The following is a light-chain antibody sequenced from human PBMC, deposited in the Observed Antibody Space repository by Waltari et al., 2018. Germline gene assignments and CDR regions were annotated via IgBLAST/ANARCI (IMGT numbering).Light chain of an antibody. J-gene: IGLJ2*01. Sequence: QSALTQPASVSGSPGQSITITCTGTSGYVGPYNFVSCVQQHPGKAPKLMIYDVTKRPSGISDRFSGSKSGNTASLTISGLQADDEADYYCSSYTSDTTLIFGGGTELTVL. CDR3: SSYTSDTTLI. V-gene: IGLV2-14*01. CDR1: SGYVGPYNF. CDR2: DVT.